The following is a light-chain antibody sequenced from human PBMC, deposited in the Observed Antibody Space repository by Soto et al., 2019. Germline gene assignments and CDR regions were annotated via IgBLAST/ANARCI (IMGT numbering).Light chain of an antibody. J-gene: IGLJ1*01. CDR1: TTDIDNYDS. CDR2: DVN. V-gene: IGLV2-18*01. CDR3: SLYSSNGSLI. Sequence: QSVLTQPPSVSGSPGQSGTISCTATTTDIDNYDSVSWYQQAPGTAPKLIIYDVNNRPSGAPDRCSGSTSGKTASLTISGLQAEDETDYFCSLYSSNGSLIFGPGTKLTVL.